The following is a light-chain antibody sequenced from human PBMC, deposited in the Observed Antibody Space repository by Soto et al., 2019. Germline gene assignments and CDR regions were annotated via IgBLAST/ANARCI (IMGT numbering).Light chain of an antibody. CDR3: QSYDSSLSGVV. V-gene: IGLV1-40*01. J-gene: IGLJ2*01. Sequence: QSVLTQPPSVSGAPGQRVTISCTGSSSNIGAGYDVHWYQHLPGTAPKLLIYGNTNRPSGVPDRFSGSKSGTSASLAITGLQAEDEAYYYCQSYDSSLSGVVFGGGTKLTVL. CDR1: SSNIGAGYD. CDR2: GNT.